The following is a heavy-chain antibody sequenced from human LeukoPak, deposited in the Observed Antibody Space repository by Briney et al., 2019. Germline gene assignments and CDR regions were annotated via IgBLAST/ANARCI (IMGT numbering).Heavy chain of an antibody. CDR3: ATDPDSGGWSTFDY. CDR2: IKSDGSAT. V-gene: IGHV3-74*01. D-gene: IGHD6-19*01. Sequence: PGGSLRLSCAASGFAFSRNWMHCVRQAPGKGLVWVSRIKSDGSATHYADSVKGRFTISRDNAKNTLYLQMNSLRVEDTAVYYCATDPDSGGWSTFDYWGQGTLVTVSS. J-gene: IGHJ4*02. CDR1: GFAFSRNW.